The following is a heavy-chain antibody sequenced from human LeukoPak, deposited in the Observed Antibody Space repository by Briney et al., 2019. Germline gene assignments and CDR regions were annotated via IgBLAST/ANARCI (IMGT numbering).Heavy chain of an antibody. J-gene: IGHJ3*02. CDR3: ARGGIVGATSDAFDI. CDR2: INPSGGST. V-gene: IGHV1-46*01. D-gene: IGHD1-26*01. Sequence: PGASVKVSCKASGYTFTSYYMHWVRQAPGQGLEGMGIINPSGGSTSYAQKFQGRVTMTRDMSTSTVYMELSSLRSEDTAVYYCARGGIVGATSDAFDIWGQGTMVTVSS. CDR1: GYTFTSYY.